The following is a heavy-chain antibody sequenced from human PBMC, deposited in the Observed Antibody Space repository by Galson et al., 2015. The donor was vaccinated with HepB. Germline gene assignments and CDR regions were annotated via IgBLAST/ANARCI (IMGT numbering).Heavy chain of an antibody. CDR2: IYYSGST. CDR3: ARQVVVAAWRVDP. CDR1: GGSIYSNSNY. V-gene: IGHV4-39*01. Sequence: ETLSLTCSVSGGSIYSNSNYWGWIRQSPVQGLAWIGTIYYSGSTYYNLSLKSRVTISMHTSKNQFSLRLTSVTAADTAVYYCARQVVVAAWRVDPWGQGTLVTVSS. J-gene: IGHJ5*02. D-gene: IGHD2-15*01.